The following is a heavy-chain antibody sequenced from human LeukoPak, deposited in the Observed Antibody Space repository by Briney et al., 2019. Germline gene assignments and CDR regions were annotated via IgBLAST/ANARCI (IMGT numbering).Heavy chain of an antibody. D-gene: IGHD3-3*01. CDR1: GGSFSGYY. V-gene: IGHV4-34*01. CDR3: ARSHDFWSGYSLGY. CDR2: INHSGST. J-gene: IGHJ4*02. Sequence: SETLSLTCAVYGGSFSGYYWSWIRQPPGKGLEWIGEINHSGSTNYNPSLKSRVTISVDTSKNQFSLKLSSVTAADTAVYYCARSHDFWSGYSLGYWGQGTLVTVSS.